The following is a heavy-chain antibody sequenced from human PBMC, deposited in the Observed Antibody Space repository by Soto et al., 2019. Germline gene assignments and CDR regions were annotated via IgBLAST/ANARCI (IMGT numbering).Heavy chain of an antibody. Sequence: QVQLVQSGAEVKKPGASVKVSCKASGYTFTSYGISWVRQAPGQGLEWMGWISVYNGNTNYAEKLRGRVTMTTDTSTSTAYMELRRLISDDTSLYYCARDHIRRSGWYDYWGQGTLVTVSS. V-gene: IGHV1-18*01. CDR3: ARDHIRRSGWYDY. CDR1: GYTFTSYG. D-gene: IGHD6-19*01. J-gene: IGHJ4*02. CDR2: ISVYNGNT.